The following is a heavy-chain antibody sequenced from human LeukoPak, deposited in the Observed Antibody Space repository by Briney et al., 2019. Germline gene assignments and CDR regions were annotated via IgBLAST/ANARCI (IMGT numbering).Heavy chain of an antibody. Sequence: ASVKVSCKASGYTFSSYGISWVRQAPGQGLEWMGWISGYNGNTNYAQKLQGRLTMTTDTSTSTAYMELRSLRSDDTAVYYCASPAYYGSGSFPFDYWGQGTLVTVSS. D-gene: IGHD3-10*01. CDR2: ISGYNGNT. V-gene: IGHV1-18*01. J-gene: IGHJ4*02. CDR3: ASPAYYGSGSFPFDY. CDR1: GYTFSSYG.